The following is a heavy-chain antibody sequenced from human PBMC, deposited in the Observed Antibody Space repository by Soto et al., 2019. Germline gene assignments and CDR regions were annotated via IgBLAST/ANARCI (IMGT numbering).Heavy chain of an antibody. Sequence: SETLSLTCTVSGGSISSYYWSWIRQPPGKGLEWIGYIYYSGSTNYNPSLKSRVTISVDTSKNQFSLKLSSVTAAGTAVYYCARVAYSSSRGGLYYYYYYMDVWGKGTTVTVSS. V-gene: IGHV4-59*01. D-gene: IGHD6-6*01. CDR1: GGSISSYY. CDR3: ARVAYSSSRGGLYYYYYYMDV. CDR2: IYYSGST. J-gene: IGHJ6*03.